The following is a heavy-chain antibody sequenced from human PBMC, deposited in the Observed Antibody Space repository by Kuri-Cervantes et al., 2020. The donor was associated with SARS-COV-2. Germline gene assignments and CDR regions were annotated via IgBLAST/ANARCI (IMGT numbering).Heavy chain of an antibody. Sequence: SGTLTLTCTVSGGSISSYYWSWIRQPPGKGLEWIGYIYYSGSTNYNPSLKSRVTISVDTSKNQFSLKLSSVTAADTAVYYCARVSLPYYFDYWGQGTLVTVSS. CDR1: GGSISSYY. J-gene: IGHJ4*02. V-gene: IGHV4-59*01. CDR3: ARVSLPYYFDY. CDR2: IYYSGST.